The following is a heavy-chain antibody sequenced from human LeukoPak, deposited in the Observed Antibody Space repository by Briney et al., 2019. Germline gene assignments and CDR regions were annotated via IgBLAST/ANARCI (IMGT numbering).Heavy chain of an antibody. V-gene: IGHV3-48*03. J-gene: IGHJ4*02. CDR2: ISGTGSAI. CDR3: ARAYSSVGSCDY. CDR1: GFTFSDYE. D-gene: IGHD6-19*01. Sequence: GGSLRLSCATSGFTFSDYEMNWVRPAPGKGLEWVSYISGTGSAIYYADSVKGRFTIPRDNAKHSLYLQMKSLRAEDTAFYYCARAYSSVGSCDYWGQGTLVTVSS.